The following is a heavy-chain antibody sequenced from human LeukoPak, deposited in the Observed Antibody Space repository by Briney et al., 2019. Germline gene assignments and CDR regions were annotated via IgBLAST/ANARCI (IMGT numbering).Heavy chain of an antibody. CDR3: ARRRYYDGSGYLE. CDR1: GDSVSRSDSY. CDR2: ICYSGRT. D-gene: IGHD3-22*01. Sequence: SETLSLTXSVSGDSVSRSDSYWDWIRQPPGKGLEWIGTICYSGRTYYSPSLKSRVTMSVDPSNNQFSLNLRSVTAADTAVYYCARRRYYDGSGYLEWGQGTLLSVSS. J-gene: IGHJ1*01. V-gene: IGHV4-39*01.